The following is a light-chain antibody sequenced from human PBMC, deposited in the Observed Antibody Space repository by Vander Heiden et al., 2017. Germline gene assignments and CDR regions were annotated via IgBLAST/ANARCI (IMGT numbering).Light chain of an antibody. Sequence: SYELTQPPSVSVSPGQTASITCSGDKLGDKYACWYQQKPGQSPVLVIYQDSKRPSAIPERFSGSTSGTTATLTIGGTQARDEDDYYCQAWDSSYVVFGGGTKLTVL. CDR3: QAWDSSYVV. CDR1: KLGDKY. V-gene: IGLV3-1*01. CDR2: QDS. J-gene: IGLJ2*01.